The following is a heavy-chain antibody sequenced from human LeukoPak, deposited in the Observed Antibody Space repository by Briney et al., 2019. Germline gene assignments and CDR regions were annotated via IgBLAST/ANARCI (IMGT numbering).Heavy chain of an antibody. CDR1: GGSFSGYH. J-gene: IGHJ4*02. CDR3: RARGYSYVGKNYFDY. V-gene: IGHV4-34*01. D-gene: IGHD5-18*01. CDR2: INHSGST. Sequence: PSETLSLTCAVYGGSFSGYHWSWIRQPPGKGLEWIGEINHSGSTNYNPSLKSRVTISVDTSENQFSLKLSSVTAADTAVYCARARGYSYVGKNYFDYWGQGTLVTVSS.